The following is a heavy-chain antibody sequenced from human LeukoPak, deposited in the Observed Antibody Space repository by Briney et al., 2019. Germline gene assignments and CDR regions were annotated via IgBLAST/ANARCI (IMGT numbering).Heavy chain of an antibody. CDR1: GYTFTAFG. D-gene: IGHD3-9*01. CDR3: ARVGRYSHRPGAFEI. CDR2: ISAYNGNT. V-gene: IGHV1-18*01. Sequence: ASVKVSCKASGYTFTAFGISWVRQAPGQGREWMGWISAYNGNTDYAQKLQGRVTVTTDTSTNTAYMNLRSLRSDDTAVYYCARVGRYSHRPGAFEIWGQGTMVTVSS. J-gene: IGHJ3*02.